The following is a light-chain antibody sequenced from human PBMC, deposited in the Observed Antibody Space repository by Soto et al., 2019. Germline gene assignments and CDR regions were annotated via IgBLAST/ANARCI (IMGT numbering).Light chain of an antibody. J-gene: IGKJ1*01. CDR2: AAS. CDR1: QGISNY. Sequence: DIQMTQSPSSLSASVGDRVTITCRASQGISNYLAWYQMQPGKAPKLLIYAASTLHSGVPSRFSGSGSGTDFTLTITSLQPEDVATYYCQKFDGAPWTFGQGTKVELK. V-gene: IGKV1-27*01. CDR3: QKFDGAPWT.